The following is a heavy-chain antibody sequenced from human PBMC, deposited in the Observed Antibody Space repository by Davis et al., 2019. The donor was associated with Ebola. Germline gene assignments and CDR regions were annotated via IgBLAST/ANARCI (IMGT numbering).Heavy chain of an antibody. J-gene: IGHJ5*02. V-gene: IGHV4-34*01. CDR1: GGSFSGHY. CDR2: INHSGKT. Sequence: PGGSLRLSCAVYGGSFSGHYWNWIRRPPGKGLQWIGEINHSGKTNYNPSLKSRVTISVDTSKKQFSLNVDSVTAADAAVYYCAKVSTRFREFGNWFDPWGQGTLVTVSS. CDR3: AKVSTRFREFGNWFDP. D-gene: IGHD3-10*01.